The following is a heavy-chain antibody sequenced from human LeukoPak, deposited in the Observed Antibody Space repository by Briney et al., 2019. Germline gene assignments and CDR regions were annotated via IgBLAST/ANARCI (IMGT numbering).Heavy chain of an antibody. CDR1: GFTFSNYY. D-gene: IGHD3-16*01. Sequence: GGSLRLSCAASGFTFSNYYMSWIRQAPGKGLVWVSYISSRSSNKEYADSVKGRITISRDNAENTLYLQMNNLRPDDTAFYFCVKEGVEYSYSYGDYWGQGTLVTVSS. V-gene: IGHV3-11*06. CDR2: ISSRSSNK. J-gene: IGHJ4*02. CDR3: VKEGVEYSYSYGDY.